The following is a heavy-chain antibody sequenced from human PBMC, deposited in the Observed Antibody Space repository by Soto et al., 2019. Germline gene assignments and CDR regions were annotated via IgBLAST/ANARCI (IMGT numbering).Heavy chain of an antibody. Sequence: ASVKVACKASGGTFSSFAVSWVRQAPGQGLEWMGGIIPIFGTTNYAQKFQGRVTITADESTSTAYMEVTTLRSEDTAVYYCARDRDHTYDYWGQGTLVTVSS. V-gene: IGHV1-69*13. J-gene: IGHJ4*02. CDR2: IIPIFGTT. CDR3: ARDRDHTYDY. CDR1: GGTFSSFA.